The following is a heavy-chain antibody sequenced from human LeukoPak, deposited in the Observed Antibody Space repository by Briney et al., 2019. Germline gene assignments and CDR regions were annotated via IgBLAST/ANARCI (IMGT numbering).Heavy chain of an antibody. V-gene: IGHV4-39*07. CDR3: ARDYPRRSAMGLWVYRGPRWFDP. J-gene: IGHJ5*02. CDR2: IFYSGST. D-gene: IGHD5-18*01. CDR1: GGSISTSNYY. Sequence: SSETLSLTCTVSGGSISTSNYYWGWIRQPPGKGLEWIGNIFYSGSTYYSPSLKSRVTISLDTSKNQFSLKLSSVTAADTAVYYCARDYPRRSAMGLWVYRGPRWFDPWGQGTLVTVSS.